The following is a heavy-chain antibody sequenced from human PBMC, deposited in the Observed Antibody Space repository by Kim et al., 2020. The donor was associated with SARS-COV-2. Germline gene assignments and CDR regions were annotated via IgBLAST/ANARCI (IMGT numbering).Heavy chain of an antibody. CDR1: GFTFSSYG. V-gene: IGHV3-30*18. Sequence: GGSLRLSCAASGFTFSSYGMHWVRQAPGKGLEWVAVISYDGSNKYYADSVKGRFTISRDNSKNTLYLQMNSLRAEDTAVYYCAKGIAAAGLYFDYWGQGT. CDR3: AKGIAAAGLYFDY. CDR2: ISYDGSNK. J-gene: IGHJ4*02. D-gene: IGHD6-13*01.